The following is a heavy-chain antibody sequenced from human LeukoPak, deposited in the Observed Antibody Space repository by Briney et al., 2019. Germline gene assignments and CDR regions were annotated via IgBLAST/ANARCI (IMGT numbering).Heavy chain of an antibody. CDR3: ATWAFYHGLDV. CDR1: GFSVSGYW. CDR2: IKQDGSEK. D-gene: IGHD1-26*01. V-gene: IGHV3-7*03. Sequence: GGSLRLSCAVSGFSVSGYWMTWVRQAPGKGLEWVANIKQDGSEKNYVDSVKGRFTISRDNSKNSLYLQMNSLRTDDAALYYCATWAFYHGLDVWGQGTTVTVSS. J-gene: IGHJ6*02.